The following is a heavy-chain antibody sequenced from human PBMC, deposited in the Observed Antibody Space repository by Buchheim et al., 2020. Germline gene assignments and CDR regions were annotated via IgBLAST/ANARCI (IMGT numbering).Heavy chain of an antibody. CDR1: GFTFSSYG. CDR2: ISYDGSNK. Sequence: VQLVESGGGLVQPGGSLRLSCAASGFTFSSYGMHWVRQAPGKGLEWVAVISYDGSNKYYADSVKGRFTISRDNSKNTLYLQMNSLRAEDTAVYYCAKSGGSYYHYYYGMDVWGQGTT. J-gene: IGHJ6*02. CDR3: AKSGGSYYHYYYGMDV. V-gene: IGHV3-30*18. D-gene: IGHD1-26*01.